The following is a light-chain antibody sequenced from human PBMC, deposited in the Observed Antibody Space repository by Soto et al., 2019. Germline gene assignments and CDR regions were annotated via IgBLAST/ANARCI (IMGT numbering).Light chain of an antibody. CDR2: GAS. V-gene: IGKV3D-20*02. CDR3: QQRSHWPPVT. Sequence: EIVLTQSPGTLSLSPGERATLSCRASQSVYKNFLAWYQQKPGQAPRLLINGASNRATGIPDRFSGSGSGTDFSLTIDRLEPDDSGVYYCQQRSHWPPVTFGQGTRLEIK. CDR1: QSVYKNF. J-gene: IGKJ2*01.